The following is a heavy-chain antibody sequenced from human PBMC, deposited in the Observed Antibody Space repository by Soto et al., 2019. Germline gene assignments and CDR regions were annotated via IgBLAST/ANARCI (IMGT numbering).Heavy chain of an antibody. D-gene: IGHD2-2*01. CDR1: GYTFTSYS. J-gene: IGHJ5*01. CDR3: ARDLAVGCLDP. V-gene: IGHV1-18*01. Sequence: QVQLVQSGAEVKKPGASVKVSCKTSGYTFTSYSISWVRQAPGQGLEWMGWINVYNGNTKYAQNLQGRVTMTTDTSTSTVYRDLRSLRSDDTAVYYCARDLAVGCLDPWGQGTLVTVSS. CDR2: INVYNGNT.